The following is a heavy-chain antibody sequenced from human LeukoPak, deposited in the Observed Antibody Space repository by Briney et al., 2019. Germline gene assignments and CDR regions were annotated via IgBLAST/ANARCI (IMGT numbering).Heavy chain of an antibody. J-gene: IGHJ4*02. CDR3: ARFSSIAAAFDY. V-gene: IGHV4-38-2*02. CDR2: IYHSGRT. D-gene: IGHD6-13*01. CDR1: GYSISSGYY. Sequence: SETLSLTCTVSGYSISSGYYWGWIRQPPGKGLEWIGSIYHSGRTFYNPSLKSRVTISVDTSKNQFSLKLTSVTAADTAVYYCARFSSIAAAFDYWGLGTLVTVSS.